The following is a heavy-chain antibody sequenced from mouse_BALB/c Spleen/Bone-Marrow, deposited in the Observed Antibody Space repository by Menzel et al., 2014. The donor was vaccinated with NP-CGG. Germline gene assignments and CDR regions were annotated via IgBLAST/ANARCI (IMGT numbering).Heavy chain of an antibody. V-gene: IGHV2-9*02. Sequence: VKLEESGPGLVAPSQSLSITCTVSGFSLTSFGVHWVRQPPGKGLEWLGVIWAGGSTNYNSALMSRLSISKDNSKSQVFLKMNSLQTDDTAMYYCARYGYYEDAMDYWGQGTSVTVSS. J-gene: IGHJ4*01. CDR3: ARYGYYEDAMDY. D-gene: IGHD2-3*01. CDR2: IWAGGST. CDR1: GFSLTSFG.